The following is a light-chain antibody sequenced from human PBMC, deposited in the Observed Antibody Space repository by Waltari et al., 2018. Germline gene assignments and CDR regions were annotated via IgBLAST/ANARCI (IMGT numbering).Light chain of an antibody. CDR3: QHYGTSPYT. V-gene: IGKV3-20*01. J-gene: IGKJ2*01. Sequence: IVLTQSQETVSLSPGDKASLSCRASQNLTNNFLAWHQQRPGQPPGLLIHGAVRRATCVSDRFSGSGSGTDFTLTISRLETEDSAVYYCQHYGTSPYTFGQGTKVEIK. CDR2: GAV. CDR1: QNLTNNF.